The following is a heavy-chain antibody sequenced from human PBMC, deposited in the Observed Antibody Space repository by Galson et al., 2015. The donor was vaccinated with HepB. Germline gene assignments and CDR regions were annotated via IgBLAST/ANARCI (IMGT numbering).Heavy chain of an antibody. V-gene: IGHV3-23*01. J-gene: IGHJ4*02. Sequence: SLRLSCAASGFPFTIYAMTWVRQAPGKGLKWVSTISGSAGSTSYADSVKGRFTISRDNSKNTLYLQMNSLSDDDTAVYYCATDWYRGSERGYFFDYWGQGTLVTVSS. D-gene: IGHD1-26*01. CDR1: GFPFTIYA. CDR2: ISGSAGST. CDR3: ATDWYRGSERGYFFDY.